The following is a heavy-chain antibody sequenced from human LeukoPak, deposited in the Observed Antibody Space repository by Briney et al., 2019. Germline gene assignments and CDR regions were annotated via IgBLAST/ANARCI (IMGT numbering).Heavy chain of an antibody. CDR2: ISGGGGSI. J-gene: IGHJ4*02. D-gene: IGHD6-13*01. CDR1: GFSFSSHA. Sequence: PGGSQTLSCAASGFSFSSHAMSWVRQAPGKGLEWVSGISGGGGSIYYADSVKGRFTISRDNSKNTLYLQMNSLRAEDTAVYYCAKGERHSSSSYFIYFDYWCQGTLVTVSS. V-gene: IGHV3-23*01. CDR3: AKGERHSSSSYFIYFDY.